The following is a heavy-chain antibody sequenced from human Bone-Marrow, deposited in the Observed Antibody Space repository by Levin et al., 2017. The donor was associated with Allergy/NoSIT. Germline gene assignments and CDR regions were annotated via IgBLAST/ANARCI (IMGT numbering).Heavy chain of an antibody. CDR2: VSYDGTSK. CDR1: GFTFNKYG. CDR3: AKDWTTETGRPQEPAH. V-gene: IGHV3-30*18. J-gene: IGHJ4*02. Sequence: GESLKISCAASGFTFNKYGMHWVRQAPGKGLQWVAVVSYDGTSKYYADSVRGRFTVSRDNSKNTLYVQMNSLRDEDTGVYYCAKDWTTETGRPQEPAHWGQGTLVTVSS. D-gene: IGHD4-11*01.